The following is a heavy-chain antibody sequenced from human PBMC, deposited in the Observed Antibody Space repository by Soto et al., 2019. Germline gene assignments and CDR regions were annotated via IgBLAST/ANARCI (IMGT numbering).Heavy chain of an antibody. CDR2: IHYSGTT. CDR3: ARHNSYAIDY. CDR1: GTSISSYY. V-gene: IGHV4-59*01. J-gene: IGHJ4*02. Sequence: SETLSLTCTVSGTSISSYYWSWIRQPPGKGLEWIANIHYSGTTNYNPSLASRVTLSVDTSKNQFSLKMTSVTAADRAMYFCARHNSYAIDYWGGGTLVTVSS. D-gene: IGHD2-8*01.